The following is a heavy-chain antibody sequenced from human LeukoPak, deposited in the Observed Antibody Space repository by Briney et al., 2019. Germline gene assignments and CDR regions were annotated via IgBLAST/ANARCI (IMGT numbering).Heavy chain of an antibody. D-gene: IGHD1-26*01. CDR1: GFTFSSYA. Sequence: PGGSLRLSCAASGFTFSSYAMSWVRQAPGKGLEWVSAISGSGGSTYYADSVKGRFTISRDNSKNTLYLQMNSLRAEDTAVYYCAKGPKRWELLCYFDYWGQGTLVTASS. V-gene: IGHV3-23*01. CDR3: AKGPKRWELLCYFDY. J-gene: IGHJ4*02. CDR2: ISGSGGST.